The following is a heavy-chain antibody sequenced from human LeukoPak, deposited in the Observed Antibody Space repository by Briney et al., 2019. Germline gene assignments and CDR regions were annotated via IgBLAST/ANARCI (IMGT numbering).Heavy chain of an antibody. CDR2: INPNSGGT. J-gene: IGHJ4*02. D-gene: IGHD4-23*01. Sequence: ASVKVSCKASGNTFTGYYMHWVRRAPGQGLEWMGWINPNSGGTNYAQKFQGRVTMTRDTSISTAYMELSRLRSDDTAVYYCAREAPRIGGNPRPFDFWGQGTLVTVSS. CDR1: GNTFTGYY. V-gene: IGHV1-2*02. CDR3: AREAPRIGGNPRPFDF.